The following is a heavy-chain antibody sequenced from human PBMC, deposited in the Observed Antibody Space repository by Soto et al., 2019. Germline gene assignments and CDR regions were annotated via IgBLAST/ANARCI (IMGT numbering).Heavy chain of an antibody. CDR1: GYSFTSYW. V-gene: IGHV5-51*01. D-gene: IGHD4-17*01. CDR3: ARQGDYGEYADYYYGMDV. CDR2: IYPGDSDT. J-gene: IGHJ6*02. Sequence: GESLKISCKGSGYSFTSYWIGWVRQMPGKGLEWMGIIYPGDSDTRYSPSFQGQVTISADKSISTAYLQWSSLKASDTAMYYCARQGDYGEYADYYYGMDVWGQGTTVTVSS.